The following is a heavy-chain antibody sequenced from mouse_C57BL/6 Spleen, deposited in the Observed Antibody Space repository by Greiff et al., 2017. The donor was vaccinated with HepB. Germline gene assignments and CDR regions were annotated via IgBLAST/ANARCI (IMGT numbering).Heavy chain of an antibody. CDR3: ARGGDGYYFDY. CDR1: GYAFSSSW. V-gene: IGHV1-82*01. D-gene: IGHD2-3*01. Sequence: VQLQESGPELVKPGASVKISCKASGYAFSSSWMNWVKQRPGKGLEWIGRIYPGDGDTNYNGKFKGKATLTAAKSSSTAYMQLSSLTSEDSAVYFCARGGDGYYFDYWGQGTTLTVSS. CDR2: IYPGDGDT. J-gene: IGHJ2*01.